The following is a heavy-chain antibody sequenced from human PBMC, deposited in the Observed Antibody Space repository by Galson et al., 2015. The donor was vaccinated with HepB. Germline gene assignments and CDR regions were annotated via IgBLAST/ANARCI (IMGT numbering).Heavy chain of an antibody. CDR2: INPDGSST. J-gene: IGHJ4*02. V-gene: IGHV3-74*01. CDR3: AREIGAAAPGY. D-gene: IGHD6-13*01. CDR1: GFTFSSYG. Sequence: SLRLSCAASGFTFSSYGMHWVRQAPGKGLVWVSRINPDGSSTGYADSVKGRFTISRDNAKNILYLQANSLRAEDTAVYYCAREIGAAAPGYWGQGTLVTVSS.